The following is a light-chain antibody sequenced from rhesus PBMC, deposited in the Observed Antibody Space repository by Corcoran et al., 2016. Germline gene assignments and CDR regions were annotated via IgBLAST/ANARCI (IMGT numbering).Light chain of an antibody. CDR1: QSVISS. Sequence: EIVMTQSPATLSLSPGERATLSCRASQSVISSLAWYQQKPGQAPRPLIYGASSRATGNPERFSGSGSGTDFTLTISSLEPEDVAVYYCLQHSNWPFPFGPGTKLDVK. V-gene: IGKV3-24*01. CDR2: GAS. CDR3: LQHSNWPFP. J-gene: IGKJ3*01.